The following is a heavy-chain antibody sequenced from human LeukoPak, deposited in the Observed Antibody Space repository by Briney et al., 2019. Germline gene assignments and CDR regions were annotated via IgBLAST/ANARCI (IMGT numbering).Heavy chain of an antibody. CDR3: ARRRVLRPDGAFDI. CDR1: GGSISSYY. J-gene: IGHJ3*02. D-gene: IGHD2-2*01. Sequence: SETLSLTCTVSGGSISSYYWSWIRQPAGKGLEWIGRIYTSGSTNYNPSPKSRVTMSVDTSKNQFSLKLSSVTAADTAVYYCARRRVLRPDGAFDIWGQGTMVTVSS. CDR2: IYTSGST. V-gene: IGHV4-4*07.